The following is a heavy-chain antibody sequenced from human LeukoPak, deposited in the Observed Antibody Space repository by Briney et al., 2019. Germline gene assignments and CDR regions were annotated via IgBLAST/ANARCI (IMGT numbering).Heavy chain of an antibody. J-gene: IGHJ3*02. CDR2: IYPGDSDT. Sequence: GESLEISRRGSGNSVTSHWHGWVRQIPGKGLEWMGIIYPGDSDTRYSPSFQGQVTISADKSISTAYLQWSSLKASDTAMYYCARLIAGAFDIWGEGTMVTVCS. V-gene: IGHV5-51*01. CDR3: ARLIAGAFDI. CDR1: GNSVTSHW. D-gene: IGHD3-16*02.